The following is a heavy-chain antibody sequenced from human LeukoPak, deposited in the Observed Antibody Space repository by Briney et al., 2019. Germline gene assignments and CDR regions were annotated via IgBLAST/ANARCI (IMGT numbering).Heavy chain of an antibody. CDR1: GGSISSYY. D-gene: IGHD2-15*01. CDR3: ARGGRWSDY. Sequence: SETLSLTCTVSGGSISSYYWSWIRQPPGKGLEWIGYIYYSGSTNYNPSLKSRVTISVDTSKNQFSLKLSSVTAADTAVYYCARGGRWSDYWGQGTLVTVSS. CDR2: IYYSGST. V-gene: IGHV4-59*01. J-gene: IGHJ4*02.